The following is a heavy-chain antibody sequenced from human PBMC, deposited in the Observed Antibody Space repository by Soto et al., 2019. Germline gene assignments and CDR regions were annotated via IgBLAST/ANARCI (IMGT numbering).Heavy chain of an antibody. CDR3: ARSTVWFGELYFNWFDP. CDR2: ISAYNGNT. J-gene: IGHJ5*02. CDR1: GYTFTSYG. Sequence: QVQLLQSGAEVKKPGASVKVSCKASGYTFTSYGISWVRQAPGQGLEWMGWISAYNGNTNYAQKLQGRVTMTTDTSTSTAYMELRSLRSDDTAVYYCARSTVWFGELYFNWFDPWGQGTLVTVSS. V-gene: IGHV1-18*01. D-gene: IGHD3-10*01.